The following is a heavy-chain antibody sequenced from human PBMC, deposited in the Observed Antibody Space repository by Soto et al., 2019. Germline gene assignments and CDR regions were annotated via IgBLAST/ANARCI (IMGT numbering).Heavy chain of an antibody. CDR3: ASRTQLRAYNYYGMDV. V-gene: IGHV4-59*08. CDR1: AGSISSYY. Sequence: SETLSLTCTVSAGSISSYYWSWIRQPPGKGLEWIGYIYYSGSTYYNPSLKSRVTIFVDRSMNEFSLKLSAVTAADTAVYYCASRTQLRAYNYYGMDVWGQGTTVTVSS. CDR2: IYYSGST. D-gene: IGHD5-18*01. J-gene: IGHJ6*02.